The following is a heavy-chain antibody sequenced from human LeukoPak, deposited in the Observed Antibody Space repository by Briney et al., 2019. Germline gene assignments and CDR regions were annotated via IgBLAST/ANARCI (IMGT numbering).Heavy chain of an antibody. V-gene: IGHV1-3*03. CDR2: INVGNGNT. Sequence: ASVKVSCKASGYTFTSYAMHWVRQAPGQRLEWMGWINVGNGNTKYSQEFQGRVTITRDTSASTAYMELSSLRSEDMAVYYCARALYGDYFPNFDYWGQGTLVTVSS. CDR3: ARALYGDYFPNFDY. CDR1: GYTFTSYA. D-gene: IGHD4-17*01. J-gene: IGHJ4*02.